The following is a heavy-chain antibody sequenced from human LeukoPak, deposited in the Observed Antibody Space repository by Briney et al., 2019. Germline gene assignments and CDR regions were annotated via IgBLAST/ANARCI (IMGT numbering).Heavy chain of an antibody. CDR2: IYYSGST. CDR1: GGSISSYY. Sequence: SETLSLTCTVSGGSISSYYWSWIRQPPGKGLEWIGYIYYSGSTNYNPSLKSRVTMSLDKSKNHLSLNLTSVTAADTAVYYCSRESGAFSPFGYWGQGTLVTVSS. CDR3: SRESGAFSPFGY. J-gene: IGHJ4*02. D-gene: IGHD1-26*01. V-gene: IGHV4-59*12.